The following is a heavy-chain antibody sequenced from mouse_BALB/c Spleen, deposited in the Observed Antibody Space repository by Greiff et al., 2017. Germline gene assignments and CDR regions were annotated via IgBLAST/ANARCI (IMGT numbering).Heavy chain of an antibody. D-gene: IGHD2-2*01. V-gene: IGHV3-8*02. J-gene: IGHJ1*01. CDR3: AGYDGYVPYWYFDV. CDR1: GYSITSGY. CDR2: ISYSDST. Sequence: EVQLQESGPSLVKPSQTLSLTCSVTGYSITSGYWNWVRKFPGNKLEYMGYISYSDSTYYNPSLNSRISITRDTSKNQYYLQFNSVTTVDTATYYCAGYDGYVPYWYFDVWGAGTTVTVSS.